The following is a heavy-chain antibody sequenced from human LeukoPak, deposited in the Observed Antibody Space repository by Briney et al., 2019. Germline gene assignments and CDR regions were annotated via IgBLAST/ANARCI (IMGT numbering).Heavy chain of an antibody. J-gene: IGHJ1*01. CDR2: ISYDGSNK. CDR1: GFTFSSYA. Sequence: GGSLRLSCAASGFTFSSYAMHWVRQAPGKGLEWVAVISYDGSNKYYADSVKGRFTISRDNSKNSLYLQMNSLRAEDTAVYYCARDSIEGVFGVVTMEYFQHWGQGTLVTVSS. CDR3: ARDSIEGVFGVVTMEYFQH. D-gene: IGHD3-3*01. V-gene: IGHV3-30-3*01.